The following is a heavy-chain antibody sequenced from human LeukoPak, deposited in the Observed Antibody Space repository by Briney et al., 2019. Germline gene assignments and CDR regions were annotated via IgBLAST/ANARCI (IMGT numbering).Heavy chain of an antibody. CDR1: GYTFTGYY. Sequence: ASVNVSCKASGYTFTGYYIHWVRQAPGQGLEWMGIINPSGGSTSYAQKFQGRVTITRNTSISTAYMELSSLRSEDTAVYYCARGRMLAYCGGDCENYFDYWGQGTLVTVSS. CDR2: INPSGGST. D-gene: IGHD2-21*02. V-gene: IGHV1-46*01. CDR3: ARGRMLAYCGGDCENYFDY. J-gene: IGHJ4*02.